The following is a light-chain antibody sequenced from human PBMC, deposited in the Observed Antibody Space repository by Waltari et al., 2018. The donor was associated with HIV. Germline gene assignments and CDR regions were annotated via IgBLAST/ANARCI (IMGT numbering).Light chain of an antibody. J-gene: IGLJ2*01. V-gene: IGLV1-40*01. CDR3: QSYDSNLSGL. CDR1: SSNIGAGYE. Sequence: QSELTQPPSVSAAPGQRVTISCTGSSSNIGAGYEVHWYQQVPGRAPKVVIYGNSNRPPGVPDRFSGSKSGSSASLVITGLQVDDEADYYCQSYDSNLSGLFGGGTKVTVL. CDR2: GNS.